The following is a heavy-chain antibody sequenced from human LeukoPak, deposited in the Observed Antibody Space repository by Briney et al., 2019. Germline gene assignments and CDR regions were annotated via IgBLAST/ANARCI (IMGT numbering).Heavy chain of an antibody. CDR3: AREPVYYDFWSGYLAFDI. V-gene: IGHV4-30-4*08. D-gene: IGHD3-3*01. J-gene: IGHJ3*02. CDR2: IYYSGST. CDR1: GGSISSGDYY. Sequence: PSETLSLTCTVSGGSISSGDYYWSWIRQPPGKGLEWIGYIYYSGSTYYNPSLKSRVTISVDTSKNQFSLKLSSVTAADTAVYYCAREPVYYDFWSGYLAFDIWDQGTMVTVSS.